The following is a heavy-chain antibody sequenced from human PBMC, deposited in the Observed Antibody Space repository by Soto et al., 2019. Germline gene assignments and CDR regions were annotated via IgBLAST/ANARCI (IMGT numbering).Heavy chain of an antibody. CDR1: GFSFKNYE. Sequence: PWGSLRLSCAASGFSFKNYEINCVRQSPGKGLEWISHISDSETAIYYAESVSGRFTISRDNAKRSLYLQMNSLTVEDTAVYYCAREMPTDLPYFDLWGQGTLVTVSS. V-gene: IGHV3-48*03. D-gene: IGHD4-4*01. CDR3: AREMPTDLPYFDL. CDR2: ISDSETAI. J-gene: IGHJ4*02.